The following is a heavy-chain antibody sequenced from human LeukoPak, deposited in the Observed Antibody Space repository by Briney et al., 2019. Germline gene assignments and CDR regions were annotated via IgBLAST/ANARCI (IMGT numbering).Heavy chain of an antibody. V-gene: IGHV1-24*01. J-gene: IGHJ6*02. CDR1: GYTLTELS. CDR3: ATEKVVGATRGGDYYYGMDV. CDR2: FDPEDGET. Sequence: ASVNVSCKVSGYTLTELSMHWVRQAPGKGLEWMGGFDPEDGETIYAQKFQGRVTMTEDTSTDTAYMELSSLRSEDTAVYYCATEKVVGATRGGDYYYGMDVWGQGTTVTVSS. D-gene: IGHD1-26*01.